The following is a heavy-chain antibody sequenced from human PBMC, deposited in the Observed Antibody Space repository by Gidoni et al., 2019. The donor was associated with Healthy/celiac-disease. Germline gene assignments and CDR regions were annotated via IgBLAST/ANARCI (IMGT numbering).Heavy chain of an antibody. CDR3: ASLGFLERHGVDY. D-gene: IGHD3-3*02. CDR1: GSRFTSYW. V-gene: IGHV5-10-1*03. CDR2: IDPSDSYT. J-gene: IGHJ4*02. Sequence: EVQLVQSGAEVKKPGESRRISCEGSGSRFTSYWISWVRQMPGKGLEWMGRIDPSDSYTNYSPSFQGHVTISADKSISTAYLQWSSLKASDTAMYYCASLGFLERHGVDYWGQGTLVTVSS.